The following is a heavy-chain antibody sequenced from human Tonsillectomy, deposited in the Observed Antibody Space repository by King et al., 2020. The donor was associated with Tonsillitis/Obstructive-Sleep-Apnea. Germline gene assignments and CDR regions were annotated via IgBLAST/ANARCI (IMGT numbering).Heavy chain of an antibody. Sequence: LQLQESGPGLVKPSETLSLTCTVSGDSISSSLYYWGWIRQPPGKGLEWIATIYYSGTTYYNPSLTSRVTISVATSKNQFSLNLNSVTAADTAVYYCVRHSRDSSLGDYFYYIDVWGKGTMVTVSS. CDR1: GDSISSSLYY. V-gene: IGHV4-39*01. D-gene: IGHD6-6*01. J-gene: IGHJ6*03. CDR2: IYYSGTT. CDR3: VRHSRDSSLGDYFYYIDV.